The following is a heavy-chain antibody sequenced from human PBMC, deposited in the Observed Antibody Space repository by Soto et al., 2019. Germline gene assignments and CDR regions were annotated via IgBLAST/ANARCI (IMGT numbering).Heavy chain of an antibody. V-gene: IGHV3-30*03. Sequence: HVQLVEPGGGVVQPGRSLRLSCAVSGFNFSSYGMHWVRQAPGKGLEWVAVISYDGSHKASADSVKGRFAISRDNSKYTLVLQMNSLRVEDTAAYQCASVSVRTSSWPADWGQAPLVTVSS. D-gene: IGHD2-2*01. CDR3: ASVSVRTSSWPAD. CDR2: ISYDGSHK. CDR1: GFNFSSYG. J-gene: IGHJ4*02.